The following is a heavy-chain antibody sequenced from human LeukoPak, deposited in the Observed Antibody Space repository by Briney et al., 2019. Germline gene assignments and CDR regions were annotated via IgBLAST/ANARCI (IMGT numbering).Heavy chain of an antibody. CDR2: IYHSGAT. V-gene: IGHV4-38-2*02. CDR1: GYSINSGYY. CDR3: ARDFSRGSYDY. Sequence: SETLSLTCAVSGYSINSGYYWGWLRQPPGKGLAWIGSIYHSGATYYNPPLKSRVTISLATSKNQFSLKLSSVTAADTAVYYCARDFSRGSYDYWGQGTLVTVSS. J-gene: IGHJ4*02. D-gene: IGHD1-26*01.